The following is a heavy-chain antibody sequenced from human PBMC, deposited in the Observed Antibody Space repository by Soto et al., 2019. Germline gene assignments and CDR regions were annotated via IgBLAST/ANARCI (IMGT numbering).Heavy chain of an antibody. CDR3: VRTSHYGSGTWNFDF. CDR1: GFTFSSYS. V-gene: IGHV3-48*01. D-gene: IGHD3-10*01. Sequence: GGSLRLSCAASGFTFSSYSMNWVRQAPGKGLEWVSYISSSSSTIYYADSVKGRFTISRDNAKNSLYLQMNSLKTEDTAVYYCVRTSHYGSGTWNFDFWGQGTVVTVSS. J-gene: IGHJ4*02. CDR2: ISSSSSTI.